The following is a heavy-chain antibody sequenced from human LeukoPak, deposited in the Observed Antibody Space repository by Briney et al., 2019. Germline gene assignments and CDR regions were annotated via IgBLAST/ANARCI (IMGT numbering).Heavy chain of an antibody. D-gene: IGHD2-15*01. V-gene: IGHV4-31*03. J-gene: IGHJ3*02. CDR2: IYCSGST. CDR3: ARDRKTPTPLNAFDI. CDR1: GGSISSGGYY. Sequence: PSETLSLTCTVSGGSISSGGYYWSWIRQHPGKGLEWIGYIYCSGSTYYNPSLKSRVTISVDTSKNQFSLKLSSVTAADTAVYYCARDRKTPTPLNAFDIWGQGTMVTVSS.